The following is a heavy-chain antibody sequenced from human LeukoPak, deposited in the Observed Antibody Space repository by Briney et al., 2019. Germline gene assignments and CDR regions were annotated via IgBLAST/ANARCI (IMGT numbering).Heavy chain of an antibody. V-gene: IGHV3-53*01. CDR2: ISSGGST. D-gene: IGHD6-19*01. CDR3: ARAVAGRYAFDI. CDR1: GFTVSSNY. Sequence: PGGSLRLSCAASGFTVSSNYMSWVRQAPGKGLEWVSIISSGGSTYYADSVKGRFTISRDNSKNTLYLRMNSLRAEDTAVYFCARAVAGRYAFDIWGQGTMVTVSS. J-gene: IGHJ3*02.